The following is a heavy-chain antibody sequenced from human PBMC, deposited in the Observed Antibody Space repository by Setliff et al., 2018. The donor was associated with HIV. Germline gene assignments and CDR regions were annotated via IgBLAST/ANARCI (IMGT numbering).Heavy chain of an antibody. V-gene: IGHV3-48*01. CDR2: ISGLGGGTI. CDR1: GFTFDSYS. D-gene: IGHD5-12*01. CDR3: AKRGGRDGYPEDC. Sequence: GGSLRLSCATSGFTFDSYSIIWVRQAPGKGLEWVSYISGLGGGTIYYADSVRGRFTISRDDAEKSVYLQMNSLRAEDTAVYYCAKRGGRDGYPEDCWGQGTLVTVSS. J-gene: IGHJ4*02.